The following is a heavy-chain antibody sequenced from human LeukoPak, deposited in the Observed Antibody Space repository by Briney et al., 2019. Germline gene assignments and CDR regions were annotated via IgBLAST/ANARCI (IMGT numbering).Heavy chain of an antibody. V-gene: IGHV1-18*01. J-gene: IGHJ4*02. CDR2: ISAYNGNT. Sequence: ASVKVSCKASGGTFSSYAISWVRQAPGQGLEWMGWISAYNGNTNYAQKLQGRVTMTTDTSTSTAYMELRSLRSDDTAVYYCARENPLRYCSSTSCPTFDYWGQGTLVTVSS. D-gene: IGHD2-2*01. CDR3: ARENPLRYCSSTSCPTFDY. CDR1: GGTFSSYA.